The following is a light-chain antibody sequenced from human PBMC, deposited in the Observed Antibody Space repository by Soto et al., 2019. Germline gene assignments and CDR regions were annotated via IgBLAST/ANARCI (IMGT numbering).Light chain of an antibody. J-gene: IGKJ4*02. CDR1: QSISSY. Sequence: DIQMTQSPSSLSASVGDRVTITCRASQSISSYLNWYQQKPGKAPKLLIYAASSLQSGVPSRFSGSGSGTEFTLTISSLQPEDFATYYCQQLVSYPQFGGGTKVDIK. CDR3: QQLVSYPQ. V-gene: IGKV1-9*01. CDR2: AAS.